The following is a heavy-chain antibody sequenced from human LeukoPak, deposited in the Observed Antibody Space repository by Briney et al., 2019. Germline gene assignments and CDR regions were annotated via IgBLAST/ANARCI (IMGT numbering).Heavy chain of an antibody. V-gene: IGHV1-69*13. CDR1: GGTFSSYA. CDR2: IIPIFGTA. D-gene: IGHD6-13*01. Sequence: ASVKVSCKASGGTFSSYAISWVRHAPGQGLEWMGGIIPIFGTATYAQKFQGRVTITADESTSTAYMELSSLRSEDTAVYYCARDVGIAAAGTRGYFDYWGQGTLVTVSS. CDR3: ARDVGIAAAGTRGYFDY. J-gene: IGHJ4*02.